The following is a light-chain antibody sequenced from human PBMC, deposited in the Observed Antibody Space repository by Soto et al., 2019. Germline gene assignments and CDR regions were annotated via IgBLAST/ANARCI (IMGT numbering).Light chain of an antibody. Sequence: EIVLTQFPATLSLSPGERATFSCRASQSVSSYLAWFQQRPGQAPRLLIYDASQRAPGIAARFSGSGSKTDFTLTISSLEPEDFAVYYCQQHSNWPPSITFGQGTRLEIK. V-gene: IGKV3-11*01. CDR2: DAS. J-gene: IGKJ5*01. CDR1: QSVSSY. CDR3: QQHSNWPPSIT.